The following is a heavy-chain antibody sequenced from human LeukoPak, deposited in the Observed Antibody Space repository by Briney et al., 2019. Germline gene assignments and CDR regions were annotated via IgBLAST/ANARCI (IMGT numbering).Heavy chain of an antibody. D-gene: IGHD3-10*01. Sequence: SETLSLTCAVYGGSFSGYYWSWIRQPPGRGLEWIGEINHSGRTNYNPSLKSRVTISVDTSKNQFSLKLSSVTAADTAVYYCARPGLLWFGDRYYFDYWGQGTLVTVSS. CDR1: GGSFSGYY. J-gene: IGHJ4*02. CDR3: ARPGLLWFGDRYYFDY. CDR2: INHSGRT. V-gene: IGHV4-34*01.